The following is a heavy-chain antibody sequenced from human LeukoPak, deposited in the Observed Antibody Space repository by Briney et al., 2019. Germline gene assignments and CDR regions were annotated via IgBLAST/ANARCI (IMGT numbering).Heavy chain of an antibody. V-gene: IGHV3-7*01. Sequence: GGSLRLSCAASGFTFSSYWMSWVRQAPGKGLEWVANIKQDGSEKYYVDSVKGRFTTSRDNAKNSLYLQMSSLRAEDTAVYYCARESHFADYFDYWGQGTLVTVSS. CDR2: IKQDGSEK. CDR1: GFTFSSYW. CDR3: ARESHFADYFDY. J-gene: IGHJ4*02.